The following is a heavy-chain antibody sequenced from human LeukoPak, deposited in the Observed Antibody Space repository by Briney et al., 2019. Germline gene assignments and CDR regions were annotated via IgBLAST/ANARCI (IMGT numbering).Heavy chain of an antibody. CDR2: ISAYNGNT. Sequence: GAPVKVSCKASGYTFTSYGISWVRQAPGQGLEWMGWISAYNGNTNYAQKLQGRVTMTTDTSTSTAYMELRSLRSDDTAVYYCARKKTDGPYYYYGMDVWGQGTTVTVSS. CDR1: GYTFTSYG. D-gene: IGHD1-1*01. J-gene: IGHJ6*02. V-gene: IGHV1-18*01. CDR3: ARKKTDGPYYYYGMDV.